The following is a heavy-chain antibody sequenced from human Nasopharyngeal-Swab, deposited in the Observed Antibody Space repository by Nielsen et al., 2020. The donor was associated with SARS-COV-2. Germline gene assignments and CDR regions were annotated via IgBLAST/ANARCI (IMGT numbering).Heavy chain of an antibody. J-gene: IGHJ4*02. CDR3: ARDWGIQLWLFDY. Sequence: GESLKISCAASGFTFSSYSMNWVRQAPEKGLEWVSSISSSSSYIYYADSVKGRFTISRDNAKNSLYLQMNSLRAEDTAVYYCARDWGIQLWLFDYWGQGTLVTVSS. V-gene: IGHV3-21*01. D-gene: IGHD5-18*01. CDR1: GFTFSSYS. CDR2: ISSSSSYI.